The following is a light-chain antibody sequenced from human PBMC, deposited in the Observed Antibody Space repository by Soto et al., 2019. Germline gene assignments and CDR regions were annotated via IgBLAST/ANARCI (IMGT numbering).Light chain of an antibody. J-gene: IGKJ1*01. CDR1: QSVSSN. CDR2: GAS. Sequence: EIVMTQSPATLSVSPAERATLSCRASQSVSSNLAWYQQKPGQAPRLLIYGASTRATGIPARFSGSGSGTEFTLTISSLQSEDFAVYYCQQYNNWPGWTFGQGTKVEIK. V-gene: IGKV3-15*01. CDR3: QQYNNWPGWT.